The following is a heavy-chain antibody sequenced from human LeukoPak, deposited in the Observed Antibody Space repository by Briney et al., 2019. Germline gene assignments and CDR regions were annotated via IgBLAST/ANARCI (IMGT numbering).Heavy chain of an antibody. J-gene: IGHJ4*02. CDR1: GFTFSSYA. CDR2: ISGSGGST. V-gene: IGHV3-23*01. Sequence: HPGGSLRLSCAASGFTFSSYAMSWVRQAPGKGLEWVSAISGSGGSTYYADSVKGRFTISRDNAKNSLYLQMNSLRAEDTAVYYCAVTSGWQTFDYWGQGTLVTVSS. D-gene: IGHD6-19*01. CDR3: AVTSGWQTFDY.